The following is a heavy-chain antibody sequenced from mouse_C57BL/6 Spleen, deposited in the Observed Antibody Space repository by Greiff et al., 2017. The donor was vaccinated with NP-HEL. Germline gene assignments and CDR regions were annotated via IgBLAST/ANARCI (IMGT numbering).Heavy chain of an antibody. CDR2: IDPETGGT. CDR3: TRWLPWYFDV. D-gene: IGHD2-2*01. CDR1: GYTFTDYE. Sequence: QVHVKQSGAELVRPGASVTLSCKASGYTFTDYEMHWVKQTPVHGLEWIGAIDPETGGTAYNQKFKGKAILTADKSSSTAYMELRSLTSEDSAVYYCTRWLPWYFDVWGTGTTVTVSS. V-gene: IGHV1-15*01. J-gene: IGHJ1*03.